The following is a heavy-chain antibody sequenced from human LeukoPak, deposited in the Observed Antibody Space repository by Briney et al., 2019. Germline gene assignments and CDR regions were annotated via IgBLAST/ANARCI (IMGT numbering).Heavy chain of an antibody. V-gene: IGHV1-8*02. CDR1: GYTFTGYH. CDR3: ARGRMVRGVTWWFDP. CDR2: MNPNSGNT. J-gene: IGHJ5*02. D-gene: IGHD3-10*01. Sequence: GASVTVSCKASGYTFTGYHRHWVRQATGQGLAWMGWMNPNSGNTGYAQKFQGRVTMTRNTSISTAYMELSSLRSEDTAVYYCARGRMVRGVTWWFDPWGQGTLVTVSS.